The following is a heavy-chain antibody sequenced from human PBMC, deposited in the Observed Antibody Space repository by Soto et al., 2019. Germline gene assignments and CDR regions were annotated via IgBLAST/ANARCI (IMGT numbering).Heavy chain of an antibody. Sequence: ASVKVSCKASGFTFTSSAVQWVRQARGQRLEWIGWIVVGSGNTNYAQKFQERVTITRDMSTSTAYMELSSLRSEDTAVYYCAADSAVRYYYYYGMDVWGQGTTVTVSS. CDR1: GFTFTSSA. CDR2: IVVGSGNT. CDR3: AADSAVRYYYYYGMDV. J-gene: IGHJ6*02. D-gene: IGHD2-15*01. V-gene: IGHV1-58*01.